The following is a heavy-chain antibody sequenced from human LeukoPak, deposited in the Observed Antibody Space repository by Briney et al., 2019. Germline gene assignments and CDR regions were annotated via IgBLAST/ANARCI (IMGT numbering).Heavy chain of an antibody. CDR3: TRDPSYSSWYTDAFDI. CDR1: GDSVSSNSAA. Sequence: SQTLSLTCAISGDSVSSNSAAWNWIRQSPSRGLEWLGRTYYRSKWYYDYAVSVRRRITINPDTSKNQFSLQLNSVTHEDTAVYYCTRDPSYSSWYTDAFDIWGQGTMVTVSS. J-gene: IGHJ3*02. D-gene: IGHD6-13*01. CDR2: TYYRSKWYY. V-gene: IGHV6-1*01.